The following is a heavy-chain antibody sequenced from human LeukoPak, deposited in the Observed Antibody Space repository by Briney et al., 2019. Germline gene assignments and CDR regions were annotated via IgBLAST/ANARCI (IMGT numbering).Heavy chain of an antibody. CDR2: IDPSDSYT. CDR1: GYSFTSYW. D-gene: IGHD6-19*01. CDR3: ARHAGKVGSGWYKNY. Sequence: GESLRISCKGSGYSFTSYWISWVRQMPGEGLEWMGRIDPSDSYTNYSPSFQGHVTISADKSISTAYLQWSSLKASDTAMYYCARHAGKVGSGWYKNYWGQGTLVTVSS. V-gene: IGHV5-10-1*01. J-gene: IGHJ4*02.